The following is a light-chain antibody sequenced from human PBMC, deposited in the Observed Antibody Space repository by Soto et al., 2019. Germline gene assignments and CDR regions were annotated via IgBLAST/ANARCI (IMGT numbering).Light chain of an antibody. CDR3: SSYTRSSTLV. CDR2: DVT. J-gene: IGLJ1*01. CDR1: NSDVGGYNF. V-gene: IGLV2-14*01. Sequence: QSALTQPAFVSGSPGQSITISCTGTNSDVGGYNFVSWYQQHPGKVPKLMIDDVTNRPSGVSNRFSGSKSGNTASLTISGLQAEDEADYYCSSYTRSSTLVFGTGTKLTVL.